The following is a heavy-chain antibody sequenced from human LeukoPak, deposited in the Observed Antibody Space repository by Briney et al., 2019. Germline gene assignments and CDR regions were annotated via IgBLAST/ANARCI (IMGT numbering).Heavy chain of an antibody. CDR3: ARALGDDNFWSAYVEY. D-gene: IGHD3-3*01. CDR2: ILYSGGS. V-gene: IGHV4-31*03. CDR1: GGSINSGDYY. Sequence: SEILSLNCTVSGGSINSGDYYWSWIRQHPEKGLEWIGFILYSGGSYHNPSLKRRATISLDMSKDQFSLKLTSVTAADTAVYYCARALGDDNFWSAYVEYWGQGSLVTVSS. J-gene: IGHJ4*02.